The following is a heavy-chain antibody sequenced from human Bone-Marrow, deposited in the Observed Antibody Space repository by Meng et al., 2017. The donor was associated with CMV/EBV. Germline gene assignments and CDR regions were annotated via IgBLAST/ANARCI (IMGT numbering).Heavy chain of an antibody. CDR1: GGSISSYY. Sequence: SETLSLTCTVSGGSISSYYWSWIRQTRGTGLEWIGYIYYSESTNYNTSLKSRVTISVDTSKNQFSLKLSSVTAADTAVYYCAREGAYYYDSSGYYSGDAFDIWGQGTMVTVSS. J-gene: IGHJ3*02. D-gene: IGHD3-22*01. CDR3: AREGAYYYDSSGYYSGDAFDI. CDR2: IYYSEST. V-gene: IGHV4-59*01.